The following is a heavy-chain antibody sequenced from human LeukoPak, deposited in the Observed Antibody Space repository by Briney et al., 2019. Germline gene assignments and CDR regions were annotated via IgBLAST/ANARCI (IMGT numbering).Heavy chain of an antibody. CDR1: GGSINNYY. CDR2: ITGSIYFSGST. Sequence: SETPSLTCTVSGGSINNYYWNWIRQPPGKGLEWIGYITGSIYFSGSTKYDPSLESRVTISVDTSKNQFSLKLSSVTAADTAVYYCARVPFSSSSALEFDYWGQGTLVTVSS. CDR3: ARVPFSSSSALEFDY. J-gene: IGHJ4*02. V-gene: IGHV4-59*12. D-gene: IGHD6-6*01.